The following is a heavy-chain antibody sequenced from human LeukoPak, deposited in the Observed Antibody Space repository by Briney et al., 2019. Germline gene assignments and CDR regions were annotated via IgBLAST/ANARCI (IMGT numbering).Heavy chain of an antibody. CDR2: IWYDGSKK. Sequence: GGSLRPSCAASGFTFSSYGMHWVRQAPGKGLEWVAVIWYDGSKKYYADSVKGRFTISRDNSKNTLYLQMNSLRAEDTAVYYCAKPHYYDSGGSYIAGAFDIWGQGTMVTVST. CDR3: AKPHYYDSGGSYIAGAFDI. D-gene: IGHD3-22*01. V-gene: IGHV3-33*06. CDR1: GFTFSSYG. J-gene: IGHJ3*02.